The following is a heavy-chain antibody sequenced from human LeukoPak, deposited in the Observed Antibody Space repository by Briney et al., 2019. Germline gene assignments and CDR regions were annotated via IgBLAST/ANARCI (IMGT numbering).Heavy chain of an antibody. Sequence: SETLSLTCTVSGYSIRSGYYWSWIRQPPGKGLEWIGEINHSGSTNYNPSLKSRVTISVDTSKNQFSLKLSSVTAADTAVYYCARLGRKTDWGQGTLVTVSS. J-gene: IGHJ4*02. CDR2: INHSGST. D-gene: IGHD1-14*01. CDR3: ARLGRKTD. CDR1: GYSIRSGYY. V-gene: IGHV4-34*01.